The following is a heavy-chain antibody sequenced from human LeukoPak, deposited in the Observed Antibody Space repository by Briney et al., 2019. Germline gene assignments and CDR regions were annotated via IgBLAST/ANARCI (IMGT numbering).Heavy chain of an antibody. CDR2: ISTGSRYI. Sequence: GGSLRLSCAPSGLPLRSYSMNWVRQAPGKGLEWVSSISTGSRYIYYADSVKGRFTISRDDAKNSLYLQMDSLRAEDTALFYCARGRYYGSGTYYGLGDYWGQGTLVTVSS. CDR3: ARGRYYGSGTYYGLGDY. V-gene: IGHV3-21*01. J-gene: IGHJ4*02. CDR1: GLPLRSYS. D-gene: IGHD3-10*01.